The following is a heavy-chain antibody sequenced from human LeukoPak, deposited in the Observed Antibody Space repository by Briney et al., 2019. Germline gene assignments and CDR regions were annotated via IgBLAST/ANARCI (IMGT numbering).Heavy chain of an antibody. V-gene: IGHV3-11*06. Sequence: PGGSLRLSCAASGFTFSDYYMSWIRQAPGKGLEWVSYISSSSSYTNYADSVKGRFTISRDNSKNTLYLQMNSLRAEDTAVYYCARVRGDDKYSSGWYLDYWGQGTLVTVSS. J-gene: IGHJ4*02. CDR3: ARVRGDDKYSSGWYLDY. CDR1: GFTFSDYY. CDR2: ISSSSSYT. D-gene: IGHD6-19*01.